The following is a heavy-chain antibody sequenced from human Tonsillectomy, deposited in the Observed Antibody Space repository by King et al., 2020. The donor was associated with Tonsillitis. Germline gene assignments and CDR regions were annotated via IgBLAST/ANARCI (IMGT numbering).Heavy chain of an antibody. J-gene: IGHJ4*02. CDR2: INSDGSST. Sequence: VQLVESGGGLVQPGGSLRLACGGSGFTFSSYWMHWVRQAPGKGLVWVSRINSDGSSTSYADSVKGRFTISRDNAKNTLYLQMNSLRAEDTAIYYCARDTYGRSSSSYSGVLQYWGQGALVTVSS. CDR1: GFTFSSYW. V-gene: IGHV3-74*01. CDR3: ARDTYGRSSSSYSGVLQY. D-gene: IGHD6-13*01.